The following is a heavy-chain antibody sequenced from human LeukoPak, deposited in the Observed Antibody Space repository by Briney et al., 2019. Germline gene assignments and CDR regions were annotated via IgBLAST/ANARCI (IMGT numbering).Heavy chain of an antibody. CDR2: INLNNGGT. CDR1: GYTFTCYY. D-gene: IGHD3-10*01. Sequence: ASVRLSCTSSGYTFTCYYMHWERHAPGQGLEWMGWINLNNGGTDYSQKFQGRVSMTRDTSNTKTYMELSRLSSDDTAVYYCSSGSSMVRGVIRGPPPDYFDYWGQGTVVIVSS. CDR3: SSGSSMVRGVIRGPPPDYFDY. J-gene: IGHJ4*02. V-gene: IGHV1-2*02.